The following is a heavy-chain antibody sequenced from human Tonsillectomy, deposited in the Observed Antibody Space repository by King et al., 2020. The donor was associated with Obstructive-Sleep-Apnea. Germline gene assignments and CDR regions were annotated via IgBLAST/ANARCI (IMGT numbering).Heavy chain of an antibody. D-gene: IGHD1-1*01. J-gene: IGHJ3*01. CDR2: IHYSGST. V-gene: IGHV4-59*08. CDR3: ARRGGINWIDAFDV. Sequence: VQLQESGPGLVKPSETLSLTCTVSGGSISNYYLSWIRQPPGKGLEWIGYIHYSGSTNYNPSLNSRVTISVHTSNNQLSLKLRSVIAAATAVYYCARRGGINWIDAFDVWGQGTLVTVSS. CDR1: GGSISNYY.